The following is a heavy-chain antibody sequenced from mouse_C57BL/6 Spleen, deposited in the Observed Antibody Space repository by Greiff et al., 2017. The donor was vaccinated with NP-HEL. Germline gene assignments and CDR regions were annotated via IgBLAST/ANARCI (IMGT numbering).Heavy chain of an antibody. CDR1: GYTFTSYW. CDR2: IDPSDSYT. CDR3: ARGYSKGFDY. D-gene: IGHD2-5*01. J-gene: IGHJ2*01. V-gene: IGHV1-69*01. Sequence: VQLQQPGAELVMPGASVKLSCKASGYTFTSYWMHWVKQRPGQGLEWIGEIDPSDSYTNYNQKFKGKSTLTVDKSSSTAYMQLSSLTSEDSAVYYCARGYSKGFDYWGQGTTLTVSS.